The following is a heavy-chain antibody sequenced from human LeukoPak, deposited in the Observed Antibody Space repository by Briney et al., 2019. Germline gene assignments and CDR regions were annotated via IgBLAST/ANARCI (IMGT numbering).Heavy chain of an antibody. CDR1: GYTFTTYG. D-gene: IGHD3-10*01. Sequence: VASVKVSCKASGYTFTTYGISWVRQAPGQGLEWMGWISTHNGKTNYAQKLQGRVTMTTDTSTSTAYMELRSLRSDDTAVYYCAREGGILWFGELVGQGGWFDPWGQGTLVIVSS. V-gene: IGHV1-18*01. CDR3: AREGGILWFGELVGQGGWFDP. CDR2: ISTHNGKT. J-gene: IGHJ5*02.